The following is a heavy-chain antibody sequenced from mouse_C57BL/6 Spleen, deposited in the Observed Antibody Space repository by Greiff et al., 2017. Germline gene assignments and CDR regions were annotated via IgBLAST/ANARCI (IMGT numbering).Heavy chain of an antibody. CDR3: ASSGVLRCYY. J-gene: IGHJ2*01. CDR2: IHPDSGST. CDR1: GYTFTSYW. V-gene: IGHV1-64*01. D-gene: IGHD1-1*01. Sequence: VQLQQPGAELVKPGASVKLSCKASGYTFTSYWMHWVKQRPGQGLEWIGKIHPDSGSTNYNEKFKSKATLTVDKSSSTAYMQLSNLTSEDSAVYYCASSGVLRCYYWGPGTTLTVSS.